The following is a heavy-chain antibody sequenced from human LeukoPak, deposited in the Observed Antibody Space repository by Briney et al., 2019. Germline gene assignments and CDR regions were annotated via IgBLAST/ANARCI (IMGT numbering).Heavy chain of an antibody. CDR3: ARGARLQGLARFDY. D-gene: IGHD6-19*01. CDR2: IYYSGST. V-gene: IGHV4-59*01. J-gene: IGHJ4*02. Sequence: SETLSLTCTVSGGSISSYYWSWIRQPPGKGLEWIGYIYYSGSTNYNPSLKSRVTISVDTSKNQFSLKLSSVTAADTAVYYCARGARLQGLARFDYWGQGTLVTVSS. CDR1: GGSISSYY.